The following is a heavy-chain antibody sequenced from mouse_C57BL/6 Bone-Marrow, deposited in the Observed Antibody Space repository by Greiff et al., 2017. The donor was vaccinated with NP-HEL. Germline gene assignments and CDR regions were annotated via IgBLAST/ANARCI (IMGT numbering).Heavy chain of an antibody. CDR1: GYTFTSYW. CDR3: ARRGLTTGVATRNAMDY. Sequence: QVQLQQPGAELVMPGASVKLSCKASGYTFTSYWMHWVKQRPGQGLEWIGEIDPSDSYTNYNQKFKGKSTLTVDKSSSTAYMQLSSLTSEDSAVYYCARRGLTTGVATRNAMDYWGQGTSVTVSS. D-gene: IGHD1-1*01. J-gene: IGHJ4*01. CDR2: IDPSDSYT. V-gene: IGHV1-69*01.